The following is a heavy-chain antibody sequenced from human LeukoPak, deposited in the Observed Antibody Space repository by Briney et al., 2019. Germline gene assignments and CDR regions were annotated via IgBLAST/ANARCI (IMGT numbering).Heavy chain of an antibody. CDR2: IYPGDSDT. D-gene: IGHD2-15*01. J-gene: IGHJ3*02. CDR1: GYSFTSYW. V-gene: IGHV5-51*01. Sequence: GESLKISCKGSGYSFTSYWIGWVRQMPGKGLEWMGIIYPGDSDTRYSPSYQGQVTISADKSISTAYLQWRSLKASDTAIYYCARQVEVILTPSAFDIWGQGTMVTVSS. CDR3: ARQVEVILTPSAFDI.